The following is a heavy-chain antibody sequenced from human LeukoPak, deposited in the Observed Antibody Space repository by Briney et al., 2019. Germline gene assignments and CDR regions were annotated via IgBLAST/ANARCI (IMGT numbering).Heavy chain of an antibody. V-gene: IGHV3-23*01. D-gene: IGHD3-3*01. Sequence: PGGSLRLSCAASGFSFSSYAMTWVRQAPGKGLEWVSVISGIGGTTYYADSVKGRFTISRDNSKNTLYLQMNSLRAEDTAVYYCARETSGFDIWGQGTLVTVSS. CDR3: ARETSGFDI. CDR1: GFSFSSYA. CDR2: ISGIGGTT. J-gene: IGHJ3*02.